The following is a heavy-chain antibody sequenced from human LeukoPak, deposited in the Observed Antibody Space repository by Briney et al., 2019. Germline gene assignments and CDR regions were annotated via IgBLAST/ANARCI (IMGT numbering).Heavy chain of an antibody. CDR3: ARESVVITTSFDY. J-gene: IGHJ4*02. CDR1: GYTFTSYY. Sequence: ASVKVSCKASGYTFTSYYMHWVRQAPGQGLEWMGIINPSGGSTNYAQKFQGRVTMTRDMSTSTVYMELSSLRSEDTAVYYCARESVVITTSFDYWGQGTLVTVSS. D-gene: IGHD3-22*01. CDR2: INPSGGST. V-gene: IGHV1-46*01.